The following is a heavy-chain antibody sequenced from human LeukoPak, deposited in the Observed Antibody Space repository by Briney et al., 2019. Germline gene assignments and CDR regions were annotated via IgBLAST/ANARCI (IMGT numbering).Heavy chain of an antibody. J-gene: IGHJ4*02. CDR1: GFTFSSYA. V-gene: IGHV3-23*01. CDR2: ISGSGGST. Sequence: GGSLRLSXAASGFTFSSYAMSWIRQAPGKGLESVSAISGSGGSTYYADSVKGRFTISRDNSKNTLYLQMNSLRAEDTAVYYCAKPYYDFWSGYSARDYWGQGTLVTVSS. CDR3: AKPYYDFWSGYSARDY. D-gene: IGHD3-3*01.